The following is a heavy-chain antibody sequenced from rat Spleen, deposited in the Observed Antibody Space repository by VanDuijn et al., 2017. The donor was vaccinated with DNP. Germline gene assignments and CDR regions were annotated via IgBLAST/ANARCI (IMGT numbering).Heavy chain of an antibody. Sequence: QVQLKESGPGLVQPSQTLSLTCTVSGFSLTSYGVSWVRQPPGKGLEWIAAISSGGSTFYNSALKSRLSISRDTSKSQVFLKMNSLQTEDTAIYFCTQTGGYFDFWGPGTMVTVSS. CDR1: GFSLTSYG. J-gene: IGHJ1*01. D-gene: IGHD5-1*01. CDR2: ISSGGST. CDR3: TQTGGYFDF. V-gene: IGHV2S12*01.